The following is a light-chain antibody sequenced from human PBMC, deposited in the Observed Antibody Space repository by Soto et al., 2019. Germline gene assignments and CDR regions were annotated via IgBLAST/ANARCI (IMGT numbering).Light chain of an antibody. CDR2: GNT. V-gene: IGLV1-40*01. J-gene: IGLJ1*01. Sequence: QSVLTQPPSVSGAPGQRVTISCTGSSSNIGSTYDVQWYQQLPGTAPKLLIHGNTDRPSGVPDRFSGPKSGTSASLAITGLQADDEADYYCQSYDDSLSVHYVFGTGTQLTVL. CDR3: QSYDDSLSVHYV. CDR1: SSNIGSTYD.